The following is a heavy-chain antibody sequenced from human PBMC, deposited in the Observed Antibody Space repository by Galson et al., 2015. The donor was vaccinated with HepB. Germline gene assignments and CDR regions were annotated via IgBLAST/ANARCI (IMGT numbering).Heavy chain of an antibody. CDR2: IDWDDDK. V-gene: IGHV2-70*01. J-gene: IGHJ4*02. Sequence: PALVKPTQTLTLTCTFSGFSLSTSGMCVSWIRQPPGKALEWLALIDWDDDKYYSTSLKTRLTISKDTSKNQVVLTMTNMDPVDTATYYCARTTEALPYSSSWDFDYWGQGTLVTVSS. D-gene: IGHD6-13*01. CDR1: GFSLSTSGMC. CDR3: ARTTEALPYSSSWDFDY.